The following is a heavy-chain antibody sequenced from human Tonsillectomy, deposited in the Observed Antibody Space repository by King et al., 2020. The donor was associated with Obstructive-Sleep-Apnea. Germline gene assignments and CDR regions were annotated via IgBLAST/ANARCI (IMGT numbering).Heavy chain of an antibody. D-gene: IGHD5-24*01. J-gene: IGHJ4*02. CDR1: GFNFSNYA. Sequence: VQLVESGGGVVQPGRSLRLSCAASGFNFSNYAMHWVRQAPGKGLEWVAIIWSDGSKKFYEDSVKGRFTMSRDNSKNILYLQMNSLRAEDTAVYYCAREGRNGYNQLGGDYFDYWGQGTLVTVSS. CDR2: IWSDGSKK. V-gene: IGHV3-33*01. CDR3: AREGRNGYNQLGGDYFDY.